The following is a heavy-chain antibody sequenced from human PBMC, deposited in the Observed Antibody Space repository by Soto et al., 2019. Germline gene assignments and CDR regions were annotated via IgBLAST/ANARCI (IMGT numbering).Heavy chain of an antibody. CDR2: ISSSSNYI. D-gene: IGHD4-17*01. J-gene: IGHJ4*02. V-gene: IGHV3-21*01. CDR1: GFTFSTYT. Sequence: EVQLVESGGGLVKPGGSLRLSCAASGFTFSTYTMNWVRQAPGKGLEWVSSISSSSNYIYYADSVKGRFTISRDNAKNSLYLQMNSLRAEDMAVYYCARGYGELDYWGQGTLVTVS. CDR3: ARGYGELDY.